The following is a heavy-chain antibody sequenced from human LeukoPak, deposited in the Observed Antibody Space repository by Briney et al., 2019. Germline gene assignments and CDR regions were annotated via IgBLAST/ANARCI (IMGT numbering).Heavy chain of an antibody. CDR2: INPSGGST. Sequence: ASVKVSCKASGYTFTSYYMHWVRQAPGQGLERMGIINPSGGSTSYAQKFQGRVTMTRDTSTSTVYMELSSLRSEDTAVYYCARDRDSDFSYYYYMDVWGKGTTVTVSS. CDR3: ARDRDSDFSYYYYMDV. V-gene: IGHV1-46*01. D-gene: IGHD3-3*01. J-gene: IGHJ6*03. CDR1: GYTFTSYY.